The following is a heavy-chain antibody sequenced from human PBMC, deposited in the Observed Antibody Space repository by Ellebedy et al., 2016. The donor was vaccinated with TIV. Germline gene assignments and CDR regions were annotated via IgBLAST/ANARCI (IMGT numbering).Heavy chain of an antibody. CDR3: ARGGPGSSSPHDY. Sequence: PGGSLRLSCAASGFTFSSYGMHWVRQAPGKWLAWVAVIWYDGSNKYYADSVKGRFTISRDNSQNTLSLQMNSLRAEDTAVYYCARGGPGSSSPHDYWGQGTLVTVSS. D-gene: IGHD2-2*01. V-gene: IGHV3-33*01. J-gene: IGHJ4*02. CDR1: GFTFSSYG. CDR2: IWYDGSNK.